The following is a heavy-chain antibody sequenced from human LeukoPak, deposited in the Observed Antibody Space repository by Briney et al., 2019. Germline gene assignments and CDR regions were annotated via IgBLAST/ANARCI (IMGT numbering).Heavy chain of an antibody. CDR3: ARMDLDGGDSIGFDS. CDR1: GYTFTGFF. CDR2: INPNIGDA. Sequence: ASVKVSCKASGYTFTGFFMHWVRQAPGQGLEWMGWINPNIGDAYYAQKFQGRVTMTRDRSINTAYMELSRLTSEDTAVYYCARMDLDGGDSIGFDSWGQGTLVTVSS. D-gene: IGHD2-21*02. V-gene: IGHV1-2*02. J-gene: IGHJ5*01.